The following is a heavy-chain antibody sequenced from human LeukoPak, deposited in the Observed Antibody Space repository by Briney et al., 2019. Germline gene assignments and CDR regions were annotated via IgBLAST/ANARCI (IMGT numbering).Heavy chain of an antibody. CDR2: IYYSGST. D-gene: IGHD2-2*01. CDR1: GGSLSSYY. J-gene: IGHJ4*02. V-gene: IGHV4-59*08. Sequence: SGTLSLSCAASGGSLSSYYWSWVRQPPGKGLEWIGYIYYSGSTNYNPSLKSRVTISVDTAKNQCSLKLSSVTAADTAVYYCASLGRAPVVPAFFDYWGQGTLVTVSS. CDR3: ASLGRAPVVPAFFDY.